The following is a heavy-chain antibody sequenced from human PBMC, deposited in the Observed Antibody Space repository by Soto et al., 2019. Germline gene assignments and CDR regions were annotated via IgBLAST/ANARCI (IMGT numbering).Heavy chain of an antibody. J-gene: IGHJ4*02. V-gene: IGHV3-15*01. CDR1: GFIFNDAW. Sequence: EVQLVESGGGLVKPGGSLRLSCAASGFIFNDAWMNWVRQAPGKGLEWVGRIRSESDGGTTDYAAPVKDRFIISREDSKTMVYLQMDRLNTEDTAVYFCTKGWSSTDYWGQGTLVTVSS. CDR2: IRSESDGGTT. CDR3: TKGWSSTDY. D-gene: IGHD6-13*01.